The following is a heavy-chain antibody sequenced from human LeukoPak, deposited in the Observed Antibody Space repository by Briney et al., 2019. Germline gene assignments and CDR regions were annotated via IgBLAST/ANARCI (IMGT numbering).Heavy chain of an antibody. J-gene: IGHJ4*02. CDR3: AKHRDIYGSGTYYDF. D-gene: IGHD3-10*01. CDR2: ITGSGGAT. Sequence: GGSLRLSCAASGFTFSSYAMSWVRQAPGKGLEWVSGITGSGGATYHSDSVKGRFTISRDNSKNTLYLQMNSLRAEDTAVYYCAKHRDIYGSGTYYDFWGQGTLVTVSS. CDR1: GFTFSSYA. V-gene: IGHV3-23*01.